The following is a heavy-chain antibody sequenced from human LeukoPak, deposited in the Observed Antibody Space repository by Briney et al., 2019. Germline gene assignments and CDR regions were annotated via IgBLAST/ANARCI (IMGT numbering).Heavy chain of an antibody. V-gene: IGHV1-18*01. CDR3: ARDRMGYSGYDSSRKAIYYGMDV. CDR1: SYTFTSYG. D-gene: IGHD5-12*01. CDR2: ISAYNGNT. J-gene: IGHJ6*02. Sequence: GASVKVSCKASSYTFTSYGISWVRQAPGQGLEWMGWISAYNGNTNYAQKLQGRVTMTTDTSTSTAYMELRSLRSDDTAVYYCARDRMGYSGYDSSRKAIYYGMDVWGQGTTVTVSS.